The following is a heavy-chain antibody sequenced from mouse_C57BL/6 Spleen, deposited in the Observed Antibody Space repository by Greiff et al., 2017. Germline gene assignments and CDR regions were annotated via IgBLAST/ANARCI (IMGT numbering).Heavy chain of an antibody. Sequence: VQLQQPGAELVKPGASVKLSCKASGYTFTSYWMHWVKQRPGQGLEWIGMIHPNSGSTNYNEKFKSKATLTVDKSSSTAYMQLSSLTSEDSAVYYCARKTTGVATGFDYWGQGTTLTVSS. CDR1: GYTFTSYW. J-gene: IGHJ2*01. D-gene: IGHD1-1*01. CDR2: IHPNSGST. CDR3: ARKTTGVATGFDY. V-gene: IGHV1-64*01.